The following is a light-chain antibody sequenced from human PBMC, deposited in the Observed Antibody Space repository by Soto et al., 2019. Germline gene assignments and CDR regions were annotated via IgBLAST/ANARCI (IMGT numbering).Light chain of an antibody. J-gene: IGLJ1*01. CDR2: EVS. Sequence: QSVLTQPASVSGSPGQSITISCTGTSSDVGTYNYVSWYQQHPGKAPKLMIYEVSHRPSGISNRFSGSKSGNTASLTISGLQAEDEADYYCSSYTTSTTLYVFGTGTKLTVL. CDR1: SSDVGTYNY. CDR3: SSYTTSTTLYV. V-gene: IGLV2-14*01.